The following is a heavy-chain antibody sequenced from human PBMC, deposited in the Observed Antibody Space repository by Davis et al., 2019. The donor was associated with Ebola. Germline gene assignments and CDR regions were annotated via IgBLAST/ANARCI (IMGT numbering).Heavy chain of an antibody. D-gene: IGHD3-10*01. CDR2: IYYSGST. CDR1: GGSISSSSYY. CDR3: ARQLWFGEFLYYYYGMDV. V-gene: IGHV4-39*01. Sequence: SETLSLTCTVSGGSISSSSYYWGWIRQPPGKGLEWIGSIYYSGSTYYNPSLKSRVTISVDTSKNQFSLKLSSVTAADTAVYYRARQLWFGEFLYYYYGMDVWGQGTTVTVSS. J-gene: IGHJ6*02.